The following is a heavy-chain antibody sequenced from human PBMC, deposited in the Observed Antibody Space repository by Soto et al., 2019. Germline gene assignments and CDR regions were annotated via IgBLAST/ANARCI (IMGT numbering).Heavy chain of an antibody. CDR1: GFSLTTRGVG. CDR3: AHIPNYYQYDWFDP. V-gene: IGHV2-5*02. Sequence: QITLKESGPTLVQPTQTLTLTCTFSGFSLTTRGVGVGWIRQPPGKALECLALIYWDDDKRYSPSLQSRLSITNDTSKHQLVLTMTNVDPVDTATYYCAHIPNYYQYDWFDPWGQGTLVSVSS. CDR2: IYWDDDK. J-gene: IGHJ5*02. D-gene: IGHD3-16*01.